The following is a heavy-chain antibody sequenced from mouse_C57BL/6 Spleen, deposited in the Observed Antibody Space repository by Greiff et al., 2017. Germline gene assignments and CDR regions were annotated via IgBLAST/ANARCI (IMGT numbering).Heavy chain of an antibody. CDR1: GYAFSSSW. V-gene: IGHV1-82*01. Sequence: VQLQQSGPELVKPGASVKISCKASGYAFSSSWMNWVKPRPGKGLEWIGRIYPGDGDTNYNGKFKGKATLTADKSSSTAYMQLSSLTSEDSAVYFCAGYDGYYFYYWGQGTSVTVSS. J-gene: IGHJ4*01. CDR3: AGYDGYYFYY. CDR2: IYPGDGDT. D-gene: IGHD2-3*01.